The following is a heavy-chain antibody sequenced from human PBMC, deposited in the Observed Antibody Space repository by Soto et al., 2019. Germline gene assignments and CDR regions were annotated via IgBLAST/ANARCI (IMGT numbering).Heavy chain of an antibody. CDR2: IIPIFGTA. Sequence: ASVKVSCKASGGTFSSYAISWVRQAPGQGLEWMGGIIPIFGTANYAQKFQGRVTITADESTSTAYMELSSLRSEDTAVYYCARGPDYDGSGSYYFDYWGQGTLVTVSS. V-gene: IGHV1-69*13. J-gene: IGHJ4*02. D-gene: IGHD3-10*01. CDR3: ARGPDYDGSGSYYFDY. CDR1: GGTFSSYA.